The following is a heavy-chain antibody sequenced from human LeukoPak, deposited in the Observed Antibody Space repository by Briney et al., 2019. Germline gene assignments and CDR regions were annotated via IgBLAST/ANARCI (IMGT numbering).Heavy chain of an antibody. J-gene: IGHJ4*02. CDR1: GFTFDDYA. CDR3: AIRDY. V-gene: IGHV3-9*01. Sequence: PGRSLRLSCAASGFTFDDYAMHWVRQAPGKGLEWVSGISWNSGSIGYAGSVKGRFTISRDNAKNSLYLQMNSLRAEDTALYYCAIRDYWGQGTLVTVSS. CDR2: ISWNSGSI.